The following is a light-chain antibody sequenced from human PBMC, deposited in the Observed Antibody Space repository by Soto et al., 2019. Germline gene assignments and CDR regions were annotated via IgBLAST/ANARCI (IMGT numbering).Light chain of an antibody. J-gene: IGKJ1*01. CDR1: QSISSW. CDR3: QQYNSYVWT. V-gene: IGKV1-5*01. CDR2: DAS. Sequence: DIQITHSPSTLSAPALYRVTTTCRASQSISSWLAWYQQKPGKAPKLLIYDASSLESGVPSRFSGSGSGTEFTLTISSLQPDDFATYYCQQYNSYVWTFGQGTKVDIK.